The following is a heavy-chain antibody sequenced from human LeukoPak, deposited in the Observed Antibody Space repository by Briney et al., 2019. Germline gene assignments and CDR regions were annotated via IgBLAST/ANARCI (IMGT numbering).Heavy chain of an antibody. J-gene: IGHJ4*02. Sequence: PGGSLRLSCAAARFSFTTYTMQWVRQAPGKGLEWVAVISYDGSNKYYADSVKGRFTISRDNSKNTLYLQMNSLRAEDTAVYYCAKSHTAAAGFDHWGQGTLVTVSS. CDR3: AKSHTAAAGFDH. CDR1: RFSFTTYT. V-gene: IGHV3-30*18. D-gene: IGHD6-13*01. CDR2: ISYDGSNK.